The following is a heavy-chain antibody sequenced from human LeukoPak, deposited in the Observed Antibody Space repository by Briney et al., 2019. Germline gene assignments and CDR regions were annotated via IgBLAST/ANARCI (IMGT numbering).Heavy chain of an antibody. V-gene: IGHV4-30-2*01. CDR3: ARDTSLRFLEWYLDY. D-gene: IGHD3-3*01. Sequence: SQTLSLTCTVSGGSISSGGYYWGWIRQPPGKGLEWIGYIYHSGSTYYNPSLKSRVTISVDRSKNQFSLKLSSVTAADTAVYYCARDTSLRFLEWYLDYWGQGTLVTVSS. J-gene: IGHJ4*02. CDR1: GGSISSGGYY. CDR2: IYHSGST.